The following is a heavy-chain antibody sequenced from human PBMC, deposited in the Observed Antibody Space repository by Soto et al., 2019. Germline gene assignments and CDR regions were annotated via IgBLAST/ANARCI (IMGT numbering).Heavy chain of an antibody. CDR1: GFTFSSYA. Sequence: SGGSLRLSCAASGFTFSSYAMSWVRQAPGKGLEWVSAISGSGGSTYYADSVKGRFTISRDNSKNTLYLQMNSLRAEETAVYYCLKEWDTAMVPFDYCRQXSLVTVSP. CDR3: LKEWDTAMVPFDY. CDR2: ISGSGGST. J-gene: IGHJ4*02. D-gene: IGHD5-18*01. V-gene: IGHV3-23*01.